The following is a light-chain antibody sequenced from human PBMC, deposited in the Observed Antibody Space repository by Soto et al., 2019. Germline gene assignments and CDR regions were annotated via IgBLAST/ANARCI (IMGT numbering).Light chain of an antibody. J-gene: IGLJ1*01. Sequence: QSVLTQPASVSGSPGQSVTISCTGTSSDVGGYNYVSWYQQHPGKAPKHMIYQVSNRPSGVSNPFSGSTSGNTASLTISGLQAEDEAEYYCSSYTSRSTRDYVFGSGTKLTVL. CDR1: SSDVGGYNY. CDR2: QVS. CDR3: SSYTSRSTRDYV. V-gene: IGLV2-14*01.